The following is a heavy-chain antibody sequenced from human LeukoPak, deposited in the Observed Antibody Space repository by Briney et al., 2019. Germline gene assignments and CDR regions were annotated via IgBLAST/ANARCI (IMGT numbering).Heavy chain of an antibody. Sequence: SETLSLTCTVSGGSISSGGYYWNWLRQHPGKGLEWIGYIYYSGSTYYNPSLKSRVTISVDTSKNQFSLKLSSVTAADTAVYYCASYYYGSGSYYKVAYWGQGTLVTVSS. V-gene: IGHV4-31*03. J-gene: IGHJ4*02. D-gene: IGHD3-10*01. CDR3: ASYYYGSGSYYKVAY. CDR1: GGSISSGGYY. CDR2: IYYSGST.